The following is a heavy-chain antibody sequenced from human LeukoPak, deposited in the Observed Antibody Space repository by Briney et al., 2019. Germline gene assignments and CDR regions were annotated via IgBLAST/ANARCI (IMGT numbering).Heavy chain of an antibody. D-gene: IGHD3-16*01. CDR1: GFTFSSYA. CDR2: TSGSGGRS. J-gene: IGHJ5*02. V-gene: IGHV3-23*01. Sequence: GGSLRLSCAVSGFTFSSYAMSWVREATGKGLEWVSGTSGSGGRSYYADSVKGRFTISRDNSKNMLYLEMNSLRVDDTAVYYCAKKGASPGWFDPWGQGTLVIVSS. CDR3: AKKGASPGWFDP.